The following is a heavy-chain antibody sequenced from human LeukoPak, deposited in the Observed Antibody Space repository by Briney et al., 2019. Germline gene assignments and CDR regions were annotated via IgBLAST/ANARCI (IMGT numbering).Heavy chain of an antibody. Sequence: SETLSLTCTVSGGSISSYYWSWIRQPPGKGLEWIGYIYYSGSTNYNPSLKSRVIISVDTSKNQFSLKLSSVTAADTAVYYCARVYDFWSGFDAFDIWGQGTMVTVSS. CDR1: GGSISSYY. J-gene: IGHJ3*02. CDR3: ARVYDFWSGFDAFDI. V-gene: IGHV4-59*01. CDR2: IYYSGST. D-gene: IGHD3-3*01.